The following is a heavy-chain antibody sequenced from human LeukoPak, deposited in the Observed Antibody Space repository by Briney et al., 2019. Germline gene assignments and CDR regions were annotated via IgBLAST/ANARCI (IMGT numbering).Heavy chain of an antibody. Sequence: GGSLRLSCAASGFTFSTYWMHWVRQSPGKGLVWVSRINSDGSTTNYADSVKGRFTISRDNAKNTLYLQMNSLRAEDTALYYCARDRGWYHADYWGQGTLVTVSS. D-gene: IGHD6-19*01. J-gene: IGHJ4*02. CDR3: ARDRGWYHADY. CDR2: INSDGSTT. CDR1: GFTFSTYW. V-gene: IGHV3-74*01.